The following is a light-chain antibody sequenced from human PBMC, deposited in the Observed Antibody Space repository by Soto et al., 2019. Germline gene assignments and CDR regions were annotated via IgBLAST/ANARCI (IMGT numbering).Light chain of an antibody. CDR3: HQYGSSPGT. J-gene: IGKJ1*01. V-gene: IGKV3-20*01. Sequence: ETVLTQAPGTLSLSPGERAALSCRAGQRVTSNYLAWYQQKPGQAPRLLIFGASIRDTGIPDRFSGSGSGTDFTLTISRLEPEDFAVYYCHQYGSSPGTFGQGTKVDIK. CDR2: GAS. CDR1: QRVTSNY.